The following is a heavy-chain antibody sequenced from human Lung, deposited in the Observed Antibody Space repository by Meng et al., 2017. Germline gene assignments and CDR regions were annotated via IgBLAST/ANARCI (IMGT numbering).Heavy chain of an antibody. V-gene: IGHV4-34*01. CDR1: GGSFSDYY. Sequence: VQLAPGVGGSLKPPATLSLTCVVAGGSFSDYYWSWIRQPPGKGLEWIEEINHSGSTNYNPSLESRATISVDTSQNNLSLKLSSVTAADSAVYYCARGPTTMAHDFDYWGQGTLVTVSS. J-gene: IGHJ4*02. CDR2: INHSGST. D-gene: IGHD4-11*01. CDR3: ARGPTTMAHDFDY.